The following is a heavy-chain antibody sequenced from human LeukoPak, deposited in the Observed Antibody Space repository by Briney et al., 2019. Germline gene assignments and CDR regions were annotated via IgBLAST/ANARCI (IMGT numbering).Heavy chain of an antibody. CDR2: IIPIFGTA. CDR1: GGTFSSYA. Sequence: GASVKVSCKASGGTFSSYAISWVRQAPGQGLEWMGGIIPIFGTANYAQKFQGRVTITADESTSTAYMELSSLRSEDTAVYYCARDRVFGVAYYFDYWGQGTLVTVSS. CDR3: ARDRVFGVAYYFDY. D-gene: IGHD3-3*01. J-gene: IGHJ4*02. V-gene: IGHV1-69*13.